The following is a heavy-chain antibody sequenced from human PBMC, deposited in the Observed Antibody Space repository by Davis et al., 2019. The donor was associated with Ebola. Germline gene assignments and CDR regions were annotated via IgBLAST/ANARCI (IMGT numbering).Heavy chain of an antibody. V-gene: IGHV3-23*01. CDR3: ARGQGYCTNGVCLGGYYYYYGMDV. D-gene: IGHD2-8*01. CDR2: ISGSGGST. J-gene: IGHJ6*02. CDR1: GFTFSSYA. Sequence: PGGSLRLSCAASGFTFSSYAMSWVRQAPGKGLEWVSAISGSGGSTYYADSVKGRFTISRDNSKNTLYLQMNSLRAEDTAVYYCARGQGYCTNGVCLGGYYYYYGMDVWGQGTTVTVSS.